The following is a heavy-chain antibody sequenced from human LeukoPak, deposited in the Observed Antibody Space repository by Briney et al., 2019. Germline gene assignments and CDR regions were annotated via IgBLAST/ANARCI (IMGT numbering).Heavy chain of an antibody. CDR3: ARERGTGTTYYYYGMDV. CDR1: GFTVSSNY. J-gene: IGHJ6*02. Sequence: HPGGSLRLSCAASGFTVSSNYMSWVRQAPGKGLEWVSVIYSGGSTYYADSVKGRFTISRDNSKNTLYLQMNSLRAEDTAVYYCARERGTGTTYYYYGMDVWGLGTTVTVSS. CDR2: IYSGGST. V-gene: IGHV3-66*01. D-gene: IGHD1-7*01.